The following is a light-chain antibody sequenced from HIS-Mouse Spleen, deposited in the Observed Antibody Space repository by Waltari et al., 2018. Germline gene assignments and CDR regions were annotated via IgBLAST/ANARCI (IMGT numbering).Light chain of an antibody. CDR1: NIGSKS. J-gene: IGLJ3*02. V-gene: IGLV3-21*02. CDR3: QVWDSSSDHPV. CDR2: DDS. Sequence: SYVLTQPPSVSVAPGQTARITCGGNNIGSKSVHWYQQKPGQAPVLVVYDDSDRPSGMPERFSGSNSGNTATLTSSRVEAGDEADYYCQVWDSSSDHPVFGGGTKLTVL.